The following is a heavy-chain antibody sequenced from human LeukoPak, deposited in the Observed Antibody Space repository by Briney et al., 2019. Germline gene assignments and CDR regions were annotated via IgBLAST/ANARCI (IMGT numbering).Heavy chain of an antibody. V-gene: IGHV3-21*01. D-gene: IGHD6-19*01. Sequence: GGSLRLSCAASGFTFSSYSMNWVRQAPGKGLEWVSSISSSSSYIYYADSVKGRFTISRDNAKNSLYLQMNSLRAEDTAFYYCARRVYSSGWYDPTFDYWGQGTLVTVSS. CDR3: ARRVYSSGWYDPTFDY. CDR2: ISSSSSYI. J-gene: IGHJ4*02. CDR1: GFTFSSYS.